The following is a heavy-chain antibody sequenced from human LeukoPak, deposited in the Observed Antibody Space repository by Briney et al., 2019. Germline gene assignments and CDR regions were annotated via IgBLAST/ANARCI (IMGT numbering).Heavy chain of an antibody. Sequence: GGSLRLSCAASGFTLSSHEVNWLRQAPGKGLEWISYISSKGGTKYYADSVKGRFTISRDNAKKSLYLQVNSLRAEDTAVYYCARVPYDYVSGNYRSDYYNMDVWGQGTTVTVSS. D-gene: IGHD3-16*02. J-gene: IGHJ6*02. V-gene: IGHV3-48*03. CDR2: ISSKGGTK. CDR3: ARVPYDYVSGNYRSDYYNMDV. CDR1: GFTLSSHE.